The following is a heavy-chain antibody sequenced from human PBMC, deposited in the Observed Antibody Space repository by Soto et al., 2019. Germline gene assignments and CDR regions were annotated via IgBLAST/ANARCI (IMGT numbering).Heavy chain of an antibody. CDR3: ASLGPHG. CDR2: IKEDGSEK. V-gene: IGHV3-7*01. J-gene: IGHJ6*02. Sequence: XGSLILSCSASGVSLSDSWMDWVRQAPGKGPEWVANIKEDGSEKNYVDSVKGRFTISRDNAKNSLYLQMNSLRAEDTAVYYCASLGPHGWGRGNTVTVSS. CDR1: GVSLSDSW. D-gene: IGHD3-16*01.